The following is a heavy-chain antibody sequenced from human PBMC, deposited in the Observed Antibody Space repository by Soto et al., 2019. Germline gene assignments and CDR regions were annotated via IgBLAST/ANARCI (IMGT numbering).Heavy chain of an antibody. V-gene: IGHV3-23*01. Sequence: EVQLLDSGGGLVQPGGSLRLSCAASGFTFSTYAMGWVRQAPGKGLAWVSTFTSGGRTYYADFVKGRFTISRDNSKNTLWLQMNSLRVEDTAVYYCAKGNQGSAWGQGTLVTVSS. CDR2: FTSGGRT. J-gene: IGHJ5*02. CDR1: GFTFSTYA. CDR3: AKGNQGSA.